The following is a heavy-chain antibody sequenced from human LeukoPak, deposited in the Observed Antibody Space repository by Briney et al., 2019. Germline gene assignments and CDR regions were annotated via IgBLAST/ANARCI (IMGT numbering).Heavy chain of an antibody. CDR1: GYTFTGYY. J-gene: IGHJ4*02. V-gene: IGHV1-2*02. Sequence: ASVKVSCKASGYTFTGYYMHWVRQAPGQGLEWMGWINPNSGGTNYAQKFQGRVTMTRDTSISTAYMELSRLRSDDTAVYYCARGLYYDSSGYSLYWGQGTLVTVSS. CDR2: INPNSGGT. D-gene: IGHD3-22*01. CDR3: ARGLYYDSSGYSLY.